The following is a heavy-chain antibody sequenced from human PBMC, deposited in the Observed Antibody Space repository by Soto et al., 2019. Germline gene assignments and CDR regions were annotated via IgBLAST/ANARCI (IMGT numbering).Heavy chain of an antibody. CDR3: ASERAVGIAVALNWFDP. J-gene: IGHJ5*02. CDR1: GFTFSSYS. V-gene: IGHV3-48*02. Sequence: EVQLVESGGGLVQPGGSLRLSCAASGFTFSSYSMNWVRQAPGKGLEWVSYISSSSSTIYYADSVKGRFTISRDNAKNSLYLQMKSLRDEDTAVYYCASERAVGIAVALNWFDPWGQGTLVTVSS. CDR2: ISSSSSTI. D-gene: IGHD6-19*01.